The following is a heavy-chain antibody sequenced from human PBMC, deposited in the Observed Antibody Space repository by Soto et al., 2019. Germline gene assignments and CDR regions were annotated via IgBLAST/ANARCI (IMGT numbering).Heavy chain of an antibody. J-gene: IGHJ4*02. CDR3: ARRGTRGEIDY. CDR1: GYTFTNYG. CDR2: ISAYTGNT. V-gene: IGHV1-18*01. D-gene: IGHD3-16*01. Sequence: AASVKVSCKASGYTFTNYGITWVRQAPGQGLEWMGWISAYTGNTKYAQNFQGRVTMTTDTSTSTAYMELRSLRSDDTAVYYCARRGTRGEIDYWGQGTLVTVSS.